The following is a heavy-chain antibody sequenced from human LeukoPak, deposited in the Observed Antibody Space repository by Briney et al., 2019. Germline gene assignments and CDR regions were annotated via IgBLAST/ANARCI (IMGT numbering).Heavy chain of an antibody. CDR1: GFTFSSYW. CDR2: ICSSSSTI. Sequence: PGGSLRLSCAASGFTFSSYWMSWVRQAPGKGLEWVSYICSSSSTIYYADSVKGRFTISRDNAKNSLYLQMNSLRAEDTAVYYCARADCSSTSCYRAEYFQHWGQGTLVTVSS. J-gene: IGHJ1*01. CDR3: ARADCSSTSCYRAEYFQH. V-gene: IGHV3-48*04. D-gene: IGHD2-2*01.